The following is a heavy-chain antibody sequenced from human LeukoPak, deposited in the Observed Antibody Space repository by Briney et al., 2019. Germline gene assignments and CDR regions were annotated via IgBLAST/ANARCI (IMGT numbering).Heavy chain of an antibody. V-gene: IGHV1-8*01. J-gene: IGHJ3*02. CDR2: MNPNSGNT. D-gene: IGHD3-22*01. Sequence: ASVKVSCKASGYTFTTYVISWVRQAPGQGLEWMGWMNPNSGNTGYAPKFQGRVTMTRNTSIFTAYMELSSLRSEDTAVYYCAIEYYYDTSDYWGAAFDIWGQGTMVTVSS. CDR3: AIEYYYDTSDYWGAAFDI. CDR1: GYTFTTYV.